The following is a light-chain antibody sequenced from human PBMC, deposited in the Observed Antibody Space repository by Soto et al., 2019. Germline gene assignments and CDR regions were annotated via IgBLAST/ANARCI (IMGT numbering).Light chain of an antibody. CDR3: SSYTSSNTRV. CDR1: SSNIGANYD. CDR2: EVS. J-gene: IGLJ1*01. V-gene: IGLV1-40*01. Sequence: QSVLTQPPSVSGAPGQRVTISCTGSSSNIGANYDVHWYQQRPGSAPKLMIYEVSNRPSGVSNRFSGSKSGNTASLTISGLQADDEADYYCSSYTSSNTRVFGTGTKLTVL.